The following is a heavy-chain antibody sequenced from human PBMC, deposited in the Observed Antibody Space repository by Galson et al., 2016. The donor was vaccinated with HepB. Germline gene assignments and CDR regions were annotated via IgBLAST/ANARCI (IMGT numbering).Heavy chain of an antibody. D-gene: IGHD3-22*01. CDR3: ARRPYSYFDDSTPLDS. CDR1: GGSIGPGTYY. CDR2: LYFGGHT. J-gene: IGHJ4*02. V-gene: IGHV4-39*01. Sequence: ETLSRTCSVSGGSIGPGTYYWDWIRQSPGNGLEWIGDLYFGGHTDYNPSLRSRVTISVDASRNEVSLKLTSVTAADTAVYYCARRPYSYFDDSTPLDSWGQGTLVTVSS.